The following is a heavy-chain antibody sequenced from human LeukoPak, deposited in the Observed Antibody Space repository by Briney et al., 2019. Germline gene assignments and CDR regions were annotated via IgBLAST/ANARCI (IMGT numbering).Heavy chain of an antibody. V-gene: IGHV3-21*01. Sequence: GGSLRLTCAASGFTFSSYWMSWVRQAPGKGLEWVSSISSSSYIYYADSVKGRFTISRDNAKNSLYLQMNSLRAEDTAVYYCARGPPPYSSGWYFDYWGQGTLVTVSS. J-gene: IGHJ4*02. CDR1: GFTFSSYW. CDR3: ARGPPPYSSGWYFDY. D-gene: IGHD6-25*01. CDR2: ISSSSYI.